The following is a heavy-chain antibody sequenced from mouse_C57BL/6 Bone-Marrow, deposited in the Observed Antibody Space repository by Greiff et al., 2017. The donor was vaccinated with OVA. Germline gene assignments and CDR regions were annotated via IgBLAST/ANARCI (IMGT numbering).Heavy chain of an antibody. CDR3: ARHTGFPWFAY. J-gene: IGHJ3*01. D-gene: IGHD1-1*01. V-gene: IGHV5-6*01. CDR2: ISSGGSYT. CDR1: GFTFSSYG. Sequence: DVQLVESGGDLVKPGGSLKLSCAASGFTFSSYGMSWVRQTPDKRLEWVATISSGGSYTYYPDSVKGRFTISRDNAKNTLYLQMSSLKSEDTAMYYCARHTGFPWFAYWGQGTLVTVSA.